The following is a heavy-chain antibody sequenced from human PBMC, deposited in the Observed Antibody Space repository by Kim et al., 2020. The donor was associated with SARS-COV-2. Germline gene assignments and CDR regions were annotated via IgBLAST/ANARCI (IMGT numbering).Heavy chain of an antibody. Sequence: GGSLRLSCVASGFTISNYWMTWVRQAPGKGLEWVANIKYDASEKYYVGSVRGRFTISRDNAKNSVYLQMNSLGAEDTAVYYCARDKNAANYYDSWGQGTLVTVSS. D-gene: IGHD6-25*01. V-gene: IGHV3-7*01. CDR3: ARDKNAANYYDS. J-gene: IGHJ4*02. CDR2: IKYDASEK. CDR1: GFTISNYW.